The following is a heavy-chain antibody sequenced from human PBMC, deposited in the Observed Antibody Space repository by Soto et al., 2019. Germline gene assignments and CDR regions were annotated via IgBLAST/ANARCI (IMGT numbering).Heavy chain of an antibody. CDR1: GYSFTRYW. J-gene: IGHJ3*02. Sequence: GESLKISCKGSGYSFTRYWISWVRQMPGKGLEWMGRIDPSDSYTNYSPSFQGHVTISADKSISTAYLQWSSLKASDTAMYYCARHYYYDSSGGAFDIWGQGTMVTVSS. CDR2: IDPSDSYT. CDR3: ARHYYYDSSGGAFDI. V-gene: IGHV5-10-1*01. D-gene: IGHD3-22*01.